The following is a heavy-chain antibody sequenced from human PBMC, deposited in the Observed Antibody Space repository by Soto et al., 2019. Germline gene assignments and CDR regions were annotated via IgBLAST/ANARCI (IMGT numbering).Heavy chain of an antibody. CDR3: ARDVYYDFWSGHRNYYYMDV. V-gene: IGHV1-18*01. Sequence: QVQLVQSGAEVKKPGASVKVSCKASGYTFTSYGISWVRQAPGQGLEWMGWISAYNGNTNYAQKLQGRVTMTTDTSTSTAYMELRSLRSDDTAVYYCARDVYYDFWSGHRNYYYMDVLGKGTTVTVSS. CDR2: ISAYNGNT. CDR1: GYTFTSYG. D-gene: IGHD3-3*01. J-gene: IGHJ6*03.